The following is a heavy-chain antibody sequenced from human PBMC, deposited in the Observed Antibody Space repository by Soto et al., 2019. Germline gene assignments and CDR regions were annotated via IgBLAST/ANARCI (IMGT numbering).Heavy chain of an antibody. CDR2: ISSSSSYI. V-gene: IGHV3-21*01. D-gene: IGHD6-13*01. Sequence: EVQLVESGGGLVKPGGSLRLSCAASGFTCSDYSMNWVRQAPGKGLEWVSSISSSSSYIYYADSVKSRFTVSRDNAKISLYLQMDSLRAEDTAIYYCARDQRSSTWGDFDSWGQGTLVAVSS. CDR3: ARDQRSSTWGDFDS. CDR1: GFTCSDYS. J-gene: IGHJ4*02.